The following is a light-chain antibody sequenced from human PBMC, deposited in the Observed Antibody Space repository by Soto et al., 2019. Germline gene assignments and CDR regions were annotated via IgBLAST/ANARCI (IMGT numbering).Light chain of an antibody. J-gene: IGKJ5*01. CDR2: GAS. Sequence: NILTQSPGTLSLSPGDRATLSCRASQSVKNNYLVWYQQKVGQAPRLLMSGASSRATGVPDRFSGSGSGTDFTLTISRVEPEDFAVYYCQQYGSSPTFGQGTRLEIK. V-gene: IGKV3-20*01. CDR1: QSVKNNY. CDR3: QQYGSSPT.